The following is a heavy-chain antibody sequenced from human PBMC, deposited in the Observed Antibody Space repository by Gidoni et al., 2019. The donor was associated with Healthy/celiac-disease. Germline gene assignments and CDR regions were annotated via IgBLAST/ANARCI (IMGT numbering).Heavy chain of an antibody. D-gene: IGHD3-3*01. Sequence: EVQLLESGGGLVQPGGSLRLSCAASGFTFRSYAMSWVRQAPGKGLEWVSAISGSGGSTYYADSVKGRFTISRDNSKNTLYLQMNSLRAEDTAVYYCAKALGDFWSVPYYYGMDVWGQGTTVTVSS. CDR3: AKALGDFWSVPYYYGMDV. CDR2: ISGSGGST. CDR1: GFTFRSYA. J-gene: IGHJ6*02. V-gene: IGHV3-23*01.